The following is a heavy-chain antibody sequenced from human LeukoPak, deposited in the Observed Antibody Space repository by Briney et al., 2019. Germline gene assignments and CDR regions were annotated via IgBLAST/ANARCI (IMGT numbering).Heavy chain of an antibody. D-gene: IGHD3-10*01. V-gene: IGHV3-53*01. CDR2: IYAGGTT. CDR3: ARDSGLDAFDI. J-gene: IGHJ3*02. CDR1: GFTFSSYA. Sequence: GGSLRLSCAASGFTFSSYAMTWVRQAPGKGLDWVSIIYAGGTTYYADSVKGRFIISRDNSKNTLYLQMNSLSAEDTAVYYCARDSGLDAFDIWGQGTMVTVSS.